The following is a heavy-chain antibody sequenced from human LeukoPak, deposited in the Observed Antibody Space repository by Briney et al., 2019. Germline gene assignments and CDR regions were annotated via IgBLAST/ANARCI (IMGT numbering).Heavy chain of an antibody. Sequence: PSETLSLTCTVSGYSITTGHYWGWIRQPPGRGLEWIGSIYHGETTYYNPSLETRLTISLDTSKNQFSLKLSSVTAADTAVYYCASNWSDFDYWGQGILVTVSS. CDR1: GYSITTGHY. CDR3: ASNWSDFDY. D-gene: IGHD1-1*01. CDR2: IYHGETT. V-gene: IGHV4-38-2*02. J-gene: IGHJ4*02.